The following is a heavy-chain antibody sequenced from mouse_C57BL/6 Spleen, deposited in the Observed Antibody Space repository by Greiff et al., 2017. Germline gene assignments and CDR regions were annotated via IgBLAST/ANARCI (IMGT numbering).Heavy chain of an antibody. CDR1: GYTFTSYW. D-gene: IGHD2-2*01. CDR2: IDPSDSYT. V-gene: IGHV1-69*01. Sequence: QVHVKQPGAELVMPGASVKLSCKASGYTFTSYWMHWVKQRPGQGLEWIGEIDPSDSYTNYNQKFKGKSTLTVDTSSSTAYMQLSSLTSEDSAVYYCARNGYDWFAYWGQGTLVTVSA. CDR3: ARNGYDWFAY. J-gene: IGHJ3*01.